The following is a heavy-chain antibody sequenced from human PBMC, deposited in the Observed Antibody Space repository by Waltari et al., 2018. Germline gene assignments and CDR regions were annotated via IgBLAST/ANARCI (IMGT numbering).Heavy chain of an antibody. CDR3: ARDWGGYDILTGYYDY. J-gene: IGHJ4*02. V-gene: IGHV1-69*01. CDR1: GGTFSSYA. D-gene: IGHD3-9*01. CDR2: IIPTFGTA. Sequence: QVQLVQSGAEVKKPGSSVKVSCKASGGTFSSYAISWVRQAPGQGLEWMGGIIPTFGTANYAQKFQGRVTMTADESTSTAYMELSSLRSEDTAVYYCARDWGGYDILTGYYDYWGQGTLVTVSS.